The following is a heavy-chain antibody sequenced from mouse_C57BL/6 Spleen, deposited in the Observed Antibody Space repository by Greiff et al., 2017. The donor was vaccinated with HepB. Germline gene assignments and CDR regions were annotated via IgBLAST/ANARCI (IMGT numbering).Heavy chain of an antibody. J-gene: IGHJ2*01. CDR3: ARWGYGNYDYFDY. Sequence: VQLQQPGAELVRPGSSVKLSCKASGYTFTSYWMHWVKQRPIQGLEWIGNIDPSDSETHYNQKFKDKATLTVDKSSSTAYMQLSSLTSEDSAVYYCARWGYGNYDYFDYWGQGTTLTVSS. V-gene: IGHV1-52*01. D-gene: IGHD2-1*01. CDR2: IDPSDSET. CDR1: GYTFTSYW.